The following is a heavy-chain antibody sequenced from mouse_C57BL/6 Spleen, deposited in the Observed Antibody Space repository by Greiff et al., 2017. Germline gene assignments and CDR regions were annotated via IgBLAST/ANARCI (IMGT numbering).Heavy chain of an antibody. J-gene: IGHJ2*01. V-gene: IGHV5-4*01. CDR3: ARDRGGYDGYYSNFDY. D-gene: IGHD2-3*01. Sequence: EVKVVESGGGLVKPGGSLKLSCAASGFTFSSYAMSWVRQTPEKRLEWVATISDGGSYTYYPDNVKGRFTISRDNAKNNLYLQMSHLKSEDTAMYYWARDRGGYDGYYSNFDYWGQGTTLTVSS. CDR2: ISDGGSYT. CDR1: GFTFSSYA.